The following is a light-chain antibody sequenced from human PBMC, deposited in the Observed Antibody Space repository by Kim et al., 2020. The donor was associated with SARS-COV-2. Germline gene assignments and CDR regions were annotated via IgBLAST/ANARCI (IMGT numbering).Light chain of an antibody. CDR3: AVWDDSLSGWV. CDR2: RNN. Sequence: GQRVTIPCSGSSSNIGSNYVYWYQQLPGTAPKLLIYRNNQRPSGVPDRFSGSKSGTSASLAISGLRSEDEADYYCAVWDDSLSGWVFGGGTKLTVL. CDR1: SSNIGSNY. J-gene: IGLJ3*02. V-gene: IGLV1-47*01.